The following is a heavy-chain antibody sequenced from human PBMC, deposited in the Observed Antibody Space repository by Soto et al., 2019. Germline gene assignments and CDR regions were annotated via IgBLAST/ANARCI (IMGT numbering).Heavy chain of an antibody. CDR1: GFSLSKARMG. V-gene: IGHV2-26*01. CDR3: ARALREGLPIYYFDS. CDR2: IFWNDER. J-gene: IGHJ4*02. Sequence: QVTLKESGPVLVKPTETLTLTCTVSGFSLSKARMGVSWIRQPPGKALEWLAHIFWNDERSYNTSLKSRLTTSWXXSXGQVVLTMTNVDPVDTGTYFCARALREGLPIYYFDSWGQGTLVTVSS. D-gene: IGHD1-26*01.